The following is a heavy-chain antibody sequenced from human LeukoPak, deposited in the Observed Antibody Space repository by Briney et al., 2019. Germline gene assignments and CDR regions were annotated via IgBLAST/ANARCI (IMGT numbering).Heavy chain of an antibody. J-gene: IGHJ4*02. CDR2: IIPIFGTA. CDR3: AREYYYGSGKSATFFDY. D-gene: IGHD3-10*01. Sequence: SVKVSCKASGGTFSSYAISWVRQAPGQGLEWMVGIIPIFGTANYAQKFQGRVTITADKSTSTAYMELSSLRSEDTAVYYCAREYYYGSGKSATFFDYWGQGTLVTVSS. V-gene: IGHV1-69*06. CDR1: GGTFSSYA.